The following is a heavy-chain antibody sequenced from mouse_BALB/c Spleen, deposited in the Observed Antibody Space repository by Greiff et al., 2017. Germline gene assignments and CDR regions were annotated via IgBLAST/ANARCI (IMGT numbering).Heavy chain of an antibody. CDR3: ARWGNFAMDY. J-gene: IGHJ4*01. Sequence: EVKVVESGGGLVKPGGSLKLSCAASGFTFSDYYMYWVRQTPEKRLEWVATISDGGSYTYYPDSVKGRFTISRDNAKNNLYLQMSSLKSEDTAMYYCARWGNFAMDYWGQGTSVTVSS. CDR1: GFTFSDYY. V-gene: IGHV5-4*02. CDR2: ISDGGSYT.